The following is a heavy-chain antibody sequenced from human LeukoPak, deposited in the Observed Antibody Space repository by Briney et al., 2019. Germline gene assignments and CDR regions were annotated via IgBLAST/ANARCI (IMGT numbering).Heavy chain of an antibody. V-gene: IGHV1-2*02. CDR1: GYTFTGYY. CDR2: INPNSGGT. Sequence: ASVKVSCKASGYTFTGYYMHWVRQAPGQGVEWMGWINPNSGGTNYAQKFQGRVTMTRDTSISTAYMELSRLRSDDTAVYYCASLGLGDSSGYYSDYWGQGTLVTVSS. CDR3: ASLGLGDSSGYYSDY. D-gene: IGHD3-22*01. J-gene: IGHJ4*02.